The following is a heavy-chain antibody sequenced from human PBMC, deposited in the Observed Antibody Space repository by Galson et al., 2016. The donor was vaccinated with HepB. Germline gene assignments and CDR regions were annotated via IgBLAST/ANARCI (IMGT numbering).Heavy chain of an antibody. Sequence: SLRLSCAASGFNFEENGMSWVRQAPGKGLEWVSGISGSGSATYYADSVKGRFTTSRDNSNNTLYLQMSSLRDEDTAVYYCAQDWVYYYGSGTFAPSDSWGRGALVTVSS. CDR3: AQDWVYYYGSGTFAPSDS. CDR1: GFNFEENG. V-gene: IGHV3-23*01. D-gene: IGHD3-10*01. J-gene: IGHJ4*02. CDR2: ISGSGSAT.